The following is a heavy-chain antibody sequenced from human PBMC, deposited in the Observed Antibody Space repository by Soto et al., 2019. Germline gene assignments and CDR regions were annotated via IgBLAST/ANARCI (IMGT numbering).Heavy chain of an antibody. CDR2: IYYSGST. CDR1: GGSISSYY. CDR3: ARDLLGDFWSGYWPQGWFDP. V-gene: IGHV4-59*01. Sequence: SETLSLTCTVSGGSISSYYWSWIRQPPGKGLEWIGYIYYSGSTNYNPSFKSRVTISVDTSKNQFSLKLSSVTAADTAVYYCARDLLGDFWSGYWPQGWFDPWGQGTLVTVSS. D-gene: IGHD3-3*01. J-gene: IGHJ5*02.